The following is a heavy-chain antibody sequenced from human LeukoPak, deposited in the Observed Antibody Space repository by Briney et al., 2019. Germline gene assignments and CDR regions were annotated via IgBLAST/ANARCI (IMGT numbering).Heavy chain of an antibody. V-gene: IGHV3-48*03. Sequence: GGSLRLSCAASGFTFSSYEMNWVRQAPGKGLKWVSYISSSGSTIYYADSVKGRFTISRDNAKNSLYLQLSSLRAEDTAVYYCASTSSGWYYWFDPWGQGTLVTVSS. CDR2: ISSSGSTI. D-gene: IGHD6-19*01. J-gene: IGHJ5*02. CDR1: GFTFSSYE. CDR3: ASTSSGWYYWFDP.